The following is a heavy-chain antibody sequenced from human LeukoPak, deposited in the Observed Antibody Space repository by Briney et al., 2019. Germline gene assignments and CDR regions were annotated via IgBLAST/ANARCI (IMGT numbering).Heavy chain of an antibody. Sequence: PSETLSLTCTVSGGSISSYYWSWIRQPPGKGLEWVGYIYYSGSTNYNPSLKSRVTISVDTSKNQFSLKLSSVTAADTAVCYCASNKFLEWNAFDIWGQGTMVTVSS. V-gene: IGHV4-59*01. CDR1: GGSISSYY. D-gene: IGHD3-3*01. J-gene: IGHJ3*02. CDR3: ASNKFLEWNAFDI. CDR2: IYYSGST.